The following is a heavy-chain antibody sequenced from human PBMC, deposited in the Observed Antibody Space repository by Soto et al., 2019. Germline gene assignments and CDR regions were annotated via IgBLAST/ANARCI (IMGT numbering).Heavy chain of an antibody. Sequence: PVGALRLSCAASGFTFSSYGMHWVRQAPGKGLEWVAVIWYDGSNKYYADSVKGRFTISRDNSKNTLYLQMNSLRAEDTAVYYCARDRGDYDSSGYFSAGMDVWGQGTTVTVSS. CDR2: IWYDGSNK. CDR3: ARDRGDYDSSGYFSAGMDV. CDR1: GFTFSSYG. V-gene: IGHV3-33*01. D-gene: IGHD3-22*01. J-gene: IGHJ6*02.